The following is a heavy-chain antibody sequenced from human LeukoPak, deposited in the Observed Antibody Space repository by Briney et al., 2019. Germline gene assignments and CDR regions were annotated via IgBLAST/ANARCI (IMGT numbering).Heavy chain of an antibody. Sequence: ASVKVSCKASGGTFSSYAISWVRQAPGQGLEWMGRIIPILGIANYARKFQGRVTITADKSTSTAYMELSSLRSEDTAVYYCARDQIQEMGPYCSGGSCYSRYYYYGMDVWGQGTTVTVSS. CDR2: IIPILGIA. D-gene: IGHD2-15*01. V-gene: IGHV1-69*04. CDR3: ARDQIQEMGPYCSGGSCYSRYYYYGMDV. CDR1: GGTFSSYA. J-gene: IGHJ6*02.